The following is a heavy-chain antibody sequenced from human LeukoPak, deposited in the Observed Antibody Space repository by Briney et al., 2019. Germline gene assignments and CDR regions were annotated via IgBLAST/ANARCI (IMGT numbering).Heavy chain of an antibody. Sequence: PSETLSLTCTVSGVSISSDDYYWSWIRQHPGKGLEWIGYIYHSGKPYYNPSLKSRIIMSIDTSENQFSLKLSSVTAADTAMYYCARVTLTSGAAIDIWGQGTVVTVSS. CDR1: GVSISSDDYY. J-gene: IGHJ3*02. CDR3: ARVTLTSGAAIDI. D-gene: IGHD1-14*01. CDR2: IYHSGKP. V-gene: IGHV4-31*03.